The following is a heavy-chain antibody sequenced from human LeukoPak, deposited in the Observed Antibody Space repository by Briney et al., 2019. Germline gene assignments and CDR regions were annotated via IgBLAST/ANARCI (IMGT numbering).Heavy chain of an antibody. D-gene: IGHD5-18*01. CDR1: GYSISSGYY. V-gene: IGHV4-38-2*02. CDR3: ATAQAAGYSYDWYYFDY. CDR2: IYHSGST. Sequence: SETLSLTCTVSGYSISSGYYWGWIRQPPGKGLEWIGSIYHSGSTYYNPSLKSRVTISVDTSKNQFSLKLSSVTAADTAVYYCATAQAAGYSYDWYYFDYWGQGTLVTVSS. J-gene: IGHJ4*02.